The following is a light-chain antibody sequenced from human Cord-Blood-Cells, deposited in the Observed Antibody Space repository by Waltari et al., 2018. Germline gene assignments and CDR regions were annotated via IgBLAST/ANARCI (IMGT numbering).Light chain of an antibody. CDR1: SGSIASNY. V-gene: IGLV6-57*01. Sequence: NFMLTQPHSVSESPGKTVTISCTRSSGSIASNYVQWYQQRPGSSPTTVIDEDNQRPSGVPDRFSGSIDSSSNSASLTISGLKTEDEADYYGQSYDSSNHVVFGGGTKLTVL. CDR3: QSYDSSNHVV. J-gene: IGLJ2*01. CDR2: EDN.